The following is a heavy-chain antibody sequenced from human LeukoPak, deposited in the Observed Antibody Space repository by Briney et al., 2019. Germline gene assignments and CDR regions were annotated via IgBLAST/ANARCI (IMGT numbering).Heavy chain of an antibody. CDR2: IYYSGST. Sequence: PSETLSLTCTVSGGSISSGGYYWSWIRQHPGKGLERIGYIYYSGSTYYNPSLKSRVTISVDTSKNQFSLKLSPVTAADTAVYYCARVPAYYDSSGMDVWGQGTTVTVSS. CDR3: ARVPAYYDSSGMDV. CDR1: GGSISSGGYY. J-gene: IGHJ6*02. D-gene: IGHD3-22*01. V-gene: IGHV4-31*03.